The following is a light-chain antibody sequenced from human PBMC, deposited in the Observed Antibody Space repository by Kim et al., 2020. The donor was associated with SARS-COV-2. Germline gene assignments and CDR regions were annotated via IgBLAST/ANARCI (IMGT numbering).Light chain of an antibody. J-gene: IGLJ3*02. CDR3: ASWDDTLSGWV. CDR1: SSNIGSKS. V-gene: IGLV1-44*01. CDR2: NNN. Sequence: GQRVTISCSGSSSNIGSKSVTWYQQVPGTAPKVLIYNNNQRPSGVPDRFSASKSGTSASLAISGLQSEDEADYYCASWDDTLSGWVFGGGTQRTVL.